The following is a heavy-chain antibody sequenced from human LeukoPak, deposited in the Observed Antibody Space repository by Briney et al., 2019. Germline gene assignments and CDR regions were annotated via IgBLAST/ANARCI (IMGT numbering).Heavy chain of an antibody. CDR1: GGSISSGSYY. J-gene: IGHJ4*02. D-gene: IGHD1-14*01. CDR2: VYTSGST. V-gene: IGHV4-61*02. CDR3: ARAGPGTPGTFDY. Sequence: PSQTLSLTCTVSGGSISSGSYYWSWIRQPAGKGLEWIGRVYTSGSTSYNPSLKSRVTISVDTSKNQFSLKLSSVTAADTAVYYCARAGPGTPGTFDYWGQGTLVTVSS.